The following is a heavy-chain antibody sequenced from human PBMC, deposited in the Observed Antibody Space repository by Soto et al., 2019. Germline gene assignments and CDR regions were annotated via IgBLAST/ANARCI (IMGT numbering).Heavy chain of an antibody. CDR1: GGSISSSSYY. CDR3: ARRWGGVIAYYYYYGMDV. V-gene: IGHV4-39*01. D-gene: IGHD3-10*01. J-gene: IGHJ6*02. Sequence: PSETLSLTCTVSGGSISSSSYYWGWIRQPPGKGLEWIGSIYYSGSTYYNPSLKSRVTISVDTSKNQFSLKLSSVTAADTALYYFARRWGGVIAYYYYYGMDVWGQGTTVTVSS. CDR2: IYYSGST.